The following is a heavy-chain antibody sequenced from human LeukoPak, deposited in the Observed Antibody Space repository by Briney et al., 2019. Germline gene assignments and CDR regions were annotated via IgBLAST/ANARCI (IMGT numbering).Heavy chain of an antibody. CDR1: GGSISIYY. Sequence: PSETLSLTCTVSGGSISIYYWSWIRQPPGKGLEWIGYIYYSGSTSYNPSLKSRATISVDTSKNQFSLKLSSVTAADTAVYYCARQLGGSEYFDYWGQGTLVTVSS. D-gene: IGHD1-26*01. CDR3: ARQLGGSEYFDY. V-gene: IGHV4-59*08. J-gene: IGHJ4*02. CDR2: IYYSGST.